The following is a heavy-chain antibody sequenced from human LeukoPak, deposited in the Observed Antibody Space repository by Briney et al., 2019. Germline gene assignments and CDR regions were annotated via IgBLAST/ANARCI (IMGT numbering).Heavy chain of an antibody. J-gene: IGHJ4*02. V-gene: IGHV3-30*18. CDR2: ISYAGSHY. Sequence: GRSLRLSCAASGFTFSSYGMHWVRQAPGKGLEWVAVISYAGSHYYYANSVKGRFTISRDNSKNTLYLQTTSLRPEDTALYYCAKPDAGGDSTGRPFDYWGQGILVTVSS. CDR1: GFTFSSYG. CDR3: AKPDAGGDSTGRPFDY. D-gene: IGHD3-22*01.